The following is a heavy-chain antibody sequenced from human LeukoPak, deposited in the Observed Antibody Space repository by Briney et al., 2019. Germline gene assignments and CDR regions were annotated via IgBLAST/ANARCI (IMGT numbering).Heavy chain of an antibody. CDR2: IKHDGSEK. J-gene: IGHJ6*02. CDR1: GFTFRIYW. Sequence: PGGSLRLSCEAPGFTFRIYWMSWVRQAPGKGLEWVANIKHDGSEKYYVDSVKGRFTISRDNAKNSLYLQMNSLRAEDTAVYYCARDYFYPMDVWGQGTTVTVSS. V-gene: IGHV3-7*04. CDR3: ARDYFYPMDV.